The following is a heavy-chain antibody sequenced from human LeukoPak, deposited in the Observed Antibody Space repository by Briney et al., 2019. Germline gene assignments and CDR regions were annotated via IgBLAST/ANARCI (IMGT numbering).Heavy chain of an antibody. J-gene: IGHJ5*02. CDR3: ARDLGYCSGGSCYHDWFDP. CDR2: IIPIFGTA. Sequence: SVKVSCKASGGTFSSYAISWVRQAPGQGLEWMGGIIPIFGTANYAQKLQGRVTITADESTSTAYMELSSLRSEDTAVYYCARDLGYCSGGSCYHDWFDPWGQGTLVTVSS. CDR1: GGTFSSYA. V-gene: IGHV1-69*13. D-gene: IGHD2-15*01.